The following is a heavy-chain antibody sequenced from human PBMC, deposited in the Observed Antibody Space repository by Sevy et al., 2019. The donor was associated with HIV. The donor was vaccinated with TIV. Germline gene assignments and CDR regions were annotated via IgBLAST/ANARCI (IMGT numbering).Heavy chain of an antibody. D-gene: IGHD6-13*01. V-gene: IGHV1-18*04. CDR3: ARGGYSSSWNGDY. CDR2: ISAYNGNT. J-gene: IGHJ4*02. Sequence: ASVKVSCKASGYTFTSYGISWVRQAPGQGLEWMGWISAYNGNTNYAQKLQGRVTMTTETSTSTAYMGLRSLRSDDTAGYYCARGGYSSSWNGDYWGQGTLVTVSS. CDR1: GYTFTSYG.